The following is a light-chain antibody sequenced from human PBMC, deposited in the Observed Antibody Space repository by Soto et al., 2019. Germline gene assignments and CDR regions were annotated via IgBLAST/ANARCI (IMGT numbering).Light chain of an antibody. V-gene: IGLV1-44*01. J-gene: IGLJ7*01. CDR3: AAWDDRLNGVV. Sequence: QSVLTQPPSASGTPGQTIAISCSGGSSNIGSHTVNWYQQLPGTAPRLLIYSNTQRPSGVPDRFSGSKSGTSASLAISGLQSEYEGDYYCAAWDDRLNGVVFGGGTQLTVL. CDR1: SSNIGSHT. CDR2: SNT.